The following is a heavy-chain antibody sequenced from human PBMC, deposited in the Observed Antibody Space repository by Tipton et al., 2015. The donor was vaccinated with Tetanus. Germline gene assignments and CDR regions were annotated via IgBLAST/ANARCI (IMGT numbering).Heavy chain of an antibody. CDR1: GFIFSSYG. CDR2: SWYDGTDK. Sequence: SLRLSCAASGFIFSSYGIHWVRQAPGKGLEWVAVSWYDGTDKYYADSVNGRFTISRDNSKNTLYLKMNSLRAEDTAVYYCAREADCSGGSCFSGDFDNWGQGTQVTVSS. V-gene: IGHV3-33*01. J-gene: IGHJ4*02. CDR3: AREADCSGGSCFSGDFDN. D-gene: IGHD2-15*01.